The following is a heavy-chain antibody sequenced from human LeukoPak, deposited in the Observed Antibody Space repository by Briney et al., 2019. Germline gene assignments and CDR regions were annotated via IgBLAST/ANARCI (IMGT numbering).Heavy chain of an antibody. V-gene: IGHV3-15*01. D-gene: IGHD3-10*01. CDR1: GFTFINAW. CDR2: FKSKTEGRTT. J-gene: IGHJ4*02. CDR3: TTGTALNFGEDEEVYFDY. Sequence: GVSLTLACSPSGFTFINAWMSCGRQAPGKGLEWVGRFKSKTEGRTTDYAATVKGRFTVSRDDSKNTLYLQMNSLKTEDAAVYYCTTGTALNFGEDEEVYFDYWGQGTLVTVSS.